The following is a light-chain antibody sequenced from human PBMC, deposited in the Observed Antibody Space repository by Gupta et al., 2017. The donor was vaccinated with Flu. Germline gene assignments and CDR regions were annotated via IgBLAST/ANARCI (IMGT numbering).Light chain of an antibody. CDR3: ATWDDSRNGPVV. V-gene: IGLV1-44*01. CDR1: TSNIGSNT. J-gene: IGLJ2*01. Sequence: QSVLTQPPSASGTPGQRVTISCSGSTSNIGSNTVNWYQHLPGTAPNLLIYSNDQRPSGVPDRFSGSKSGASASLAISGLLSEEEADYYCATWDDSRNGPVVFGGGTKLTVL. CDR2: SND.